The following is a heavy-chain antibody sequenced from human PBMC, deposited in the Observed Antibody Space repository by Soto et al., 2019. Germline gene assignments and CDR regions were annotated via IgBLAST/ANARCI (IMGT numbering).Heavy chain of an antibody. CDR2: ISGSGGST. V-gene: IGHV3-23*01. J-gene: IGHJ4*02. D-gene: IGHD3-22*01. CDR1: GFPLSSYA. Sequence: PGWSLRLSCAASGFPLSSYAMSWVRQAPGKGLEWVSAISGSGGSTYYADSVKGRFTISRDNSKNTLYQQMNSLRAEDTAVYYCAKGPRYYYDSSGYAPFDYWGQGTMVTLSS. CDR3: AKGPRYYYDSSGYAPFDY.